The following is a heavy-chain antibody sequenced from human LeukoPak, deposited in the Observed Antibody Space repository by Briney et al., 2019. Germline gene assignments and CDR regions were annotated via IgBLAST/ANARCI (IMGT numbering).Heavy chain of an antibody. CDR1: GFTFNNYW. Sequence: GGSLILSCEASGFTFNNYWMSWVRQAPGRGLEWVANIREDGSEKYYVDSVKGQFTISRDNAKNSLFLQMNYLRAEDTAIYYCARDLAGHYYGSGSSFDYWGQGTLVTVSS. CDR3: ARDLAGHYYGSGSSFDY. V-gene: IGHV3-7*01. J-gene: IGHJ4*02. D-gene: IGHD3-10*01. CDR2: IREDGSEK.